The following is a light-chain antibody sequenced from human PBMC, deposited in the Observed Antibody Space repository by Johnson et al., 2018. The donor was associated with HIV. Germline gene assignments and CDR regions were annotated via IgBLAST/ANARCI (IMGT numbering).Light chain of an antibody. J-gene: IGLJ1*01. Sequence: QSVLTQSPSVSAAPGQKVTISCSGSSSTIGNNYVSWYQQFPGTAPKLLIYETNKRPSGTPDRFSGSKSGTSATLGITGLQTGDEADYYCGSWDSSLSALYVFGTGTKAAV. V-gene: IGLV1-51*02. CDR3: GSWDSSLSALYV. CDR1: SSTIGNNY. CDR2: ETN.